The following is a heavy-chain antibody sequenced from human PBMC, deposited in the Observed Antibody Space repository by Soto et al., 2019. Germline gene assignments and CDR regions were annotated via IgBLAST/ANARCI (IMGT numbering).Heavy chain of an antibody. CDR1: GGTFSSYA. J-gene: IGHJ6*02. CDR3: ARDQTKYYYYYGMDV. V-gene: IGHV1-69*06. Sequence: VASVKVSCKASGGTFSSYAISWVRQAPGQGLEWMGGIIPIFGTANYAQKFQGRVTITADKSTSTAYMELSSLRSEDTAVYYCARDQTKYYYYYGMDVWGQGTTVTVSS. CDR2: IIPIFGTA.